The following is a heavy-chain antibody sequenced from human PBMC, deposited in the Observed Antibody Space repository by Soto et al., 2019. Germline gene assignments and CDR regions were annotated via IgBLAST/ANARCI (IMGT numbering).Heavy chain of an antibody. J-gene: IGHJ4*02. V-gene: IGHV4-31*11. CDR2: IYHTGNT. Sequence: QVQLQESGPGLVKPSQTLSLTCAVSHGSVTSGGYYWSWIRQLPGKGLEWIGKIYHTGNTYYSPSLKSRVSMSVDTSKTQFSVMLSSVTAADAAVYFCARARDKYGGHFDDWGQGILVTVSS. CDR3: ARARDKYGGHFDD. D-gene: IGHD5-12*01. CDR1: HGSVTSGGYY.